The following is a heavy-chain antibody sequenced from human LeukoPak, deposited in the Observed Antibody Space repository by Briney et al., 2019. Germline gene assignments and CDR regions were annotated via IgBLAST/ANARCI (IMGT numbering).Heavy chain of an antibody. CDR3: ARGCSGGSCYRAIDY. CDR1: GGSFSGYY. Sequence: ASETLSLTCVVYGGSFSGYYWSWIRQPPGKGLEWIGEINHSGSTNYNPSLKSRVTISVDTSKNQFSLKLSSVTAADTAVYYCARGCSGGSCYRAIDYWGQGTLVTVSS. D-gene: IGHD2-15*01. CDR2: INHSGST. V-gene: IGHV4-34*01. J-gene: IGHJ4*02.